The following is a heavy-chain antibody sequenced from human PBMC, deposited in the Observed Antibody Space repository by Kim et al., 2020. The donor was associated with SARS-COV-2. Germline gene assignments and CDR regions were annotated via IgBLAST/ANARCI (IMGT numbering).Heavy chain of an antibody. CDR3: ARKYCGGDCSYGLDV. Sequence: GGSLRLSCEASGFTLSGYSLTWVRQAPGKGLEWISSISSSSNYIFYADMVKGRFIIFRDNAKNSLYLQMSGLRDEDTGVYYCARKYCGGDCSYGLDVWGQGTTVTVSS. CDR1: GFTLSGYS. V-gene: IGHV3-21*01. D-gene: IGHD2-21*01. CDR2: ISSSSNYI. J-gene: IGHJ6*02.